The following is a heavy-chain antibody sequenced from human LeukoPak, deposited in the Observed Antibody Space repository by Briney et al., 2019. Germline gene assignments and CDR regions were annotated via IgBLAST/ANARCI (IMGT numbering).Heavy chain of an antibody. J-gene: IGHJ4*02. CDR1: GFTFSSYA. D-gene: IGHD5-12*01. V-gene: IGHV3-23*01. Sequence: GGSLRLSCAASGFTFSSYAMSWVRQAPGKGLEWVSGISGSGDTTSYADSVKGRFTISRDNSKNTLYLQMSSLRAEDTAVYYCAKDPYRASSGLVDYWGQGTLVTVSS. CDR2: ISGSGDTT. CDR3: AKDPYRASSGLVDY.